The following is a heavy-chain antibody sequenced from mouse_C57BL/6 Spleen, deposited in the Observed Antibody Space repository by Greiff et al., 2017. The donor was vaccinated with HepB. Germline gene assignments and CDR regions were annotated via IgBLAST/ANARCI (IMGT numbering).Heavy chain of an antibody. D-gene: IGHD2-5*01. Sequence: VQLQQSGAELVKPGASVKMSCKASGYTFTSYWITWVKQRPGQGLEWIGDIYPGSGSTNYNEKFKRKATLTVDTSSSTAYMQLSSLTSEDSAVYYCARSGAYYSNYDAMDYWGQGTSVTVSS. CDR1: GYTFTSYW. CDR3: ARSGAYYSNYDAMDY. V-gene: IGHV1-55*01. CDR2: IYPGSGST. J-gene: IGHJ4*01.